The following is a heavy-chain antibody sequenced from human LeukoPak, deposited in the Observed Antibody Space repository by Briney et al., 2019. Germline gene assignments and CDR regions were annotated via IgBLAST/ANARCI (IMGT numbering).Heavy chain of an antibody. CDR1: GFTFSNAW. D-gene: IGHD4-17*01. V-gene: IGHV3-15*01. CDR3: TEGSEGDYIYYYYGMDV. CDR2: IKSKTDGGTT. Sequence: GGSLRLSCAASGFTFSNAWMSWVRQAPGKGLEWVGRIKSKTDGGTTDYAAPVKGRFTISRDDSKNTLYLQMNSLKTEDTAVYYCTEGSEGDYIYYYYGMDVWGKGTTVTVSS. J-gene: IGHJ6*04.